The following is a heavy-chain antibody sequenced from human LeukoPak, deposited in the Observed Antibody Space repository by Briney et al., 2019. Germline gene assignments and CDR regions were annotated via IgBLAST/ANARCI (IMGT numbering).Heavy chain of an antibody. J-gene: IGHJ4*02. V-gene: IGHV3-23*01. CDR2: ISGSGGCT. D-gene: IGHD3-22*01. Sequence: GGSLRLSCAASGFTFSSYAMSWVRQAPGKGLEWVSAISGSGGCTYYADSVKGRFTISRDNSNNTLYLQMNSLRAEDTAVYYCAKGRYYYDSSGYTYWGRGTLVTVSS. CDR3: AKGRYYYDSSGYTY. CDR1: GFTFSSYA.